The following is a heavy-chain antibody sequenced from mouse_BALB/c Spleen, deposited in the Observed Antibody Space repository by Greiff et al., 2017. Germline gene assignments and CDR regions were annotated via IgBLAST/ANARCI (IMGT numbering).Heavy chain of an antibody. V-gene: IGHV1-69*02. CDR1: GYTFTSYW. Sequence: VQLQQPGAELVKPGASVKLSCKASGYTFTSYWMHWVKQRPGQGLEWIGEIDPSDSYTNYNQKFKGKATLTVDKSSSTAYMQLSSLTSEDSAVYYCARSRYYGSSPDYWGQGTTLTVSS. CDR2: IDPSDSYT. CDR3: ARSRYYGSSPDY. J-gene: IGHJ2*01. D-gene: IGHD1-1*01.